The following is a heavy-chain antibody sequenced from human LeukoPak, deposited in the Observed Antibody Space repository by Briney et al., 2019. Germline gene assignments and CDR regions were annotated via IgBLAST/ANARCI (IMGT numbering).Heavy chain of an antibody. CDR3: ARRYSYGGYYFDY. CDR2: ISGSGGST. CDR1: GFTFSSYA. Sequence: GGSLRLSCAASGFTFSSYAMSWVRQAPGKGLEWVSAISGSGGSTYYADSVKGRFTISRDNAKNSLYLQMNSLRAEDTAVYYCARRYSYGGYYFDYWGQGTLVTVSS. J-gene: IGHJ4*02. D-gene: IGHD5-18*01. V-gene: IGHV3-23*01.